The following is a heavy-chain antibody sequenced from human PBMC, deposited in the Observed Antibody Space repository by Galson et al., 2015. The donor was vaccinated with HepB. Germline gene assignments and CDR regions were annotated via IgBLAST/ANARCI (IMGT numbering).Heavy chain of an antibody. V-gene: IGHV3-7*03. CDR1: GFTFSSYW. CDR2: IKQDGSEK. Sequence: SLRLSCAASGFTFSSYWMSWVRQAPGKGLEWVANIKQDGSEKYYVDSVKGRFTISRDNAKNSLYLQMNSLRAEDTAVYYCARCPTYYDILTPDYWGQGTLVTVSS. CDR3: ARCPTYYDILTPDY. J-gene: IGHJ4*02. D-gene: IGHD3-9*01.